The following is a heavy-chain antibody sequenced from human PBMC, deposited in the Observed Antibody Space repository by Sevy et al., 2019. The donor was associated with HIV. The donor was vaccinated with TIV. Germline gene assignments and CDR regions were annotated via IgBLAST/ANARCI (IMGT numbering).Heavy chain of an antibody. CDR3: ARGGDIVVVAAVWGYMDV. J-gene: IGHJ6*03. D-gene: IGHD2-2*01. CDR1: GFTFSSYD. CDR2: IGTAGDT. V-gene: IGHV3-13*01. Sequence: GGCLRLSCAASGFTFSSYDMHWVRQATGKGLEWVSTIGTAGDTYYPRSVKGRFTISRENAKNSLYLQMNSLRAGDTAVYYCARGGDIVVVAAVWGYMDVWGKGTTVTVSS.